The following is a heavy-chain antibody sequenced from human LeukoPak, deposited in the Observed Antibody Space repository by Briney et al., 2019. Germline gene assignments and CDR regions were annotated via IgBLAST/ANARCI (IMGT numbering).Heavy chain of an antibody. V-gene: IGHV4-39*01. CDR2: ISYTGST. CDR1: GDSITSNSYY. D-gene: IGHD3-22*01. CDR3: ARHPYYFDDSGFIRLDDFDY. J-gene: IGHJ4*02. Sequence: SETLSLTCIVSGDSITSNSYYWGWIRQPPGKGLEWIGSISYTGSTYHNPSLKRRVTISVDTSKNQFSLRLTSVTAADTAVYYCARHPYYFDDSGFIRLDDFDYWGQGTLVTVSS.